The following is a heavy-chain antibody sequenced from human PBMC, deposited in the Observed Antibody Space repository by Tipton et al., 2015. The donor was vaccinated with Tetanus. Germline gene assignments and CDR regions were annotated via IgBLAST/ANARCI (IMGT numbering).Heavy chain of an antibody. CDR1: GYTFTDYH. D-gene: IGHD6-13*01. V-gene: IGHV1-2*02. Sequence: QLVQSGPEVKKPGASVKVSCKPSGYTFTDYHMQWVRQAPGQGLEWLGYMDPHTGHATYAQKFQGRVTMTSDISETTAYMELKNLRSDDTAIYYCARGNRGSSWYFWGQGTLVTVSS. J-gene: IGHJ4*02. CDR3: ARGNRGSSWYF. CDR2: MDPHTGHA.